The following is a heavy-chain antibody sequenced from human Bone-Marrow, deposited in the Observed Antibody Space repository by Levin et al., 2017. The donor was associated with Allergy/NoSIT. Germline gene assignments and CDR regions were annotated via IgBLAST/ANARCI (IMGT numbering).Heavy chain of an antibody. D-gene: IGHD1-26*01. CDR1: GASVSSGRYS. CDR3: AKVHSWGGTLDAYDV. V-gene: IGHV4-61*01. CDR2: FYYSGST. Sequence: PSETLSLTCSVSGASVSSGRYSWSWIRHPPGKEPEWIGNFYYSGSTNYNPSLRSRATISLDTSKNQFSLRLTSVIPAATARYYCAKVHSWGGTLDAYDVWGQGTMVTVSS. J-gene: IGHJ3*01.